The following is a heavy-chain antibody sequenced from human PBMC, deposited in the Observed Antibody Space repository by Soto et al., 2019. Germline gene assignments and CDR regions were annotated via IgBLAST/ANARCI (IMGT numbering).Heavy chain of an antibody. V-gene: IGHV4-4*02. J-gene: IGHJ5*02. Sequence: KPSETLSLTCAVSSGSISSSNWWSWVRQPPGKGLEWIGEIYHSGSTNYNPSLKSRVTISVDKSKNQFSLKLSSVTAADTAVYYCARAVSEYIWGSYRPLRWFDPWGQGTLVVVSS. CDR1: SGSISSSNW. CDR3: ARAVSEYIWGSYRPLRWFDP. CDR2: IYHSGST. D-gene: IGHD3-16*02.